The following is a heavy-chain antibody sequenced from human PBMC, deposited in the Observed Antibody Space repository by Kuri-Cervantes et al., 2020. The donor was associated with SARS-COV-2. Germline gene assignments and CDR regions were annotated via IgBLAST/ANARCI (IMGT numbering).Heavy chain of an antibody. J-gene: IGHJ4*02. CDR3: ARDLNWNSIFDY. V-gene: IGHV3-30-3*01. CDR1: GFTFSSYA. CDR2: ISYDGSNK. D-gene: IGHD1-7*01. Sequence: GESLKISCAASGFTFSSYAMHWVRQAPGKGLEWVAVISYDGSNKYYADSVKGRFTISRDNAKNSLYLQMNSLRAEDTAVYYCARDLNWNSIFDYWGQGTLVTDSS.